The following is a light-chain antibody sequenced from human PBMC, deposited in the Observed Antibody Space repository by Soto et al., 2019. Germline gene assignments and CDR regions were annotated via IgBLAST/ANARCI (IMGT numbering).Light chain of an antibody. J-gene: IGKJ5*01. CDR3: QQRSNWPPAIT. CDR2: EAS. V-gene: IGKV3-11*01. Sequence: EVLLTQSPSTLSVSPGERAILSCRASESVSKYLAWYQQKPGQAPRLLIYEASARATGIPSRLSGSGSGTDFTLTISSLEPADFAVYYCQQRSNWPPAITFGQGTRLEIK. CDR1: ESVSKY.